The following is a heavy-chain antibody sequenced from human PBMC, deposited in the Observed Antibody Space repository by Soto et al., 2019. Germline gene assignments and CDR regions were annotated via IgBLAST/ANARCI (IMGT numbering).Heavy chain of an antibody. CDR2: VYYTGTT. V-gene: IGHV4-59*01. D-gene: IGHD4-17*01. CDR3: ARASMTTIPMDV. CDR1: GGSMNTYY. Sequence: QVQLQESGPGLVKPSETLSLTCNVSGGSMNTYYWTWIRMPPGKGLEWIGYVYYTGTTNYKPSLKSRVTISVDTSKNQSSLKLTSVTAADTAMYYCARASMTTIPMDVWGRGTMVTVSS. J-gene: IGHJ6*02.